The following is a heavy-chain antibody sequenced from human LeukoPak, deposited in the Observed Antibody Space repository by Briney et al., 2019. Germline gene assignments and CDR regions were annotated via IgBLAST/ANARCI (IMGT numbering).Heavy chain of an antibody. D-gene: IGHD2-2*02. J-gene: IGHJ4*02. CDR1: GYTFTSYD. Sequence: GGSVKVSCKASGYTFTSYDINWVRQAPGQGLEWMGWISAYNGNTNYAQKFQGRVTMTTDTSTSTVYMELRSLRSDDTAVYYCARLVCSSTTCYSFYFDYWGQGTLVTVSS. V-gene: IGHV1-18*01. CDR2: ISAYNGNT. CDR3: ARLVCSSTTCYSFYFDY.